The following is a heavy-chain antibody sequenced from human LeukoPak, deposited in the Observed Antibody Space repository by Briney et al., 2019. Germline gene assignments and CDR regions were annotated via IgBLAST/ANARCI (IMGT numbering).Heavy chain of an antibody. D-gene: IGHD1-14*01. J-gene: IGHJ6*04. CDR3: ARDTGYGMDV. CDR1: GFTFSSYW. V-gene: IGHV3-7*03. CDR2: IKQDGSEK. Sequence: GGSLRLSCAASGFTFSSYWMNWVRQAPEKGLEWVANIKQDGSEKYYVDSVKARFTVSRDNAKNSLYLQMNSLRAEDTAVYYCARDTGYGMDVWGKGTTVTVSS.